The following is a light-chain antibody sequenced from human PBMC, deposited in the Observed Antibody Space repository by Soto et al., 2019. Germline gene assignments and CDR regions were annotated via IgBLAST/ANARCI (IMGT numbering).Light chain of an antibody. Sequence: EIVLTRSPGILSLCPGERATLSCRASQSVSSYLAWYQQKPGQAPRLLSYDASNRATGIPARFSGSGSGTDFTLTISSLEPEDFAVYYCQQRSNWLITLGQRTR. CDR1: QSVSSY. CDR2: DAS. CDR3: QQRSNWLIT. J-gene: IGKJ5*01. V-gene: IGKV3-11*01.